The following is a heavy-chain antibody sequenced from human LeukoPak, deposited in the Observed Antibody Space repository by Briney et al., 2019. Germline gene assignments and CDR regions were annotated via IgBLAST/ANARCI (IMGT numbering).Heavy chain of an antibody. CDR2: IYPSGST. V-gene: IGHV4-30-2*01. CDR1: GGSFDSGDYY. Sequence: SQTLSLTCTVSGGSFDSGDYYWSWIRQPPGNGLEWIGYIYPSGSTYYNPSLKSRVTISVDRSKNQFSLKLPSVTAADTAVYYCARAVGATPPWKFDYWGQGTLVTVSS. D-gene: IGHD1-26*01. J-gene: IGHJ4*02. CDR3: ARAVGATPPWKFDY.